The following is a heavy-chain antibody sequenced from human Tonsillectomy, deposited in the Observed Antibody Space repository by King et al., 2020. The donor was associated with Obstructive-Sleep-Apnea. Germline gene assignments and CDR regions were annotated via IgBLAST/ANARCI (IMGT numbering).Heavy chain of an antibody. CDR3: ARGPITIFGVVIDDAFDI. CDR1: GGSISSSNW. V-gene: IGHV4-4*02. Sequence: VQLQESGPGLVKPSGTLSLTCAVSGGSISSSNWWSWVRQPPGKGLEWIGEIYHSGSTNYNPSLKSRVTISVDKSKNQFSLKLGSVTAAETAVYYCARGPITIFGVVIDDAFDIWGQGTMVTVSS. CDR2: IYHSGST. J-gene: IGHJ3*02. D-gene: IGHD3-3*01.